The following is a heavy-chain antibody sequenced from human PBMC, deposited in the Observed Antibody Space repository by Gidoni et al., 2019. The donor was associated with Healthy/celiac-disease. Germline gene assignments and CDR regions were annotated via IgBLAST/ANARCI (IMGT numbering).Heavy chain of an antibody. J-gene: IGHJ4*02. CDR3: TREGYTETYYFDY. V-gene: IGHV3-49*04. CDR2: IRSKAYGGTT. CDR1: GFTFGDYA. Sequence: EVQLVESGGGLVQPGRSLRLSCTASGFTFGDYAMSWVRQAPGKGLEWVGFIRSKAYGGTTEYAASVKGRFTISRDDSKSIAYMQMNSLKTEDTAVYYCTREGYTETYYFDYWGQGTLVTVSS. D-gene: IGHD5-18*01.